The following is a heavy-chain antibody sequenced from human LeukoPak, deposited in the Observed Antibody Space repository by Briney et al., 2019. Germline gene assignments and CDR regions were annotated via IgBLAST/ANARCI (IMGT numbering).Heavy chain of an antibody. CDR1: GGTLSSYA. CDR2: IIPIFGTA. CDR3: AVRSGSSPFWFDY. J-gene: IGHJ4*02. D-gene: IGHD1-26*01. V-gene: IGHV1-69*13. Sequence: SVKVSCKASGGTLSSYAISWVRQAPGQGLEWMGGIIPIFGTANYAQKFQGRVTITADESTSTAYMELSSLRSEDTAVYYCAVRSGSSPFWFDYWGQGTLVTVSS.